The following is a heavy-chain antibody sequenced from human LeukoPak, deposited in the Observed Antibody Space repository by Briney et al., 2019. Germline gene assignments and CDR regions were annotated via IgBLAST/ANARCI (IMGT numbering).Heavy chain of an antibody. V-gene: IGHV4-61*01. CDR1: GGSVSSGSYY. Sequence: PSETLSLTCTVSGGSVSSGSYYWSWIRQPPGKGLEWIGYIYDSGSTNYNPSLKSRVTISVDTSKNQFSLKLSSVTAADTAVYYCARVSGRGILWWWGQGTLVTVSS. CDR3: ARVSGRGILWW. CDR2: IYDSGST. D-gene: IGHD2-21*01. J-gene: IGHJ4*02.